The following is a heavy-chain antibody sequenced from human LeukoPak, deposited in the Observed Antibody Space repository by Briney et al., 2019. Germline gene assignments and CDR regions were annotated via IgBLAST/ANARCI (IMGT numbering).Heavy chain of an antibody. CDR1: GGSISSGGYY. CDR2: IYYSGST. CDR3: ARGSNYYDTSGYYSRKVTDAFDI. V-gene: IGHV4-31*03. D-gene: IGHD3-22*01. J-gene: IGHJ3*02. Sequence: SQTLSLTCTVSGGSISSGGYYWSWIRQHPGKGLEWIGYIYYSGSTYYNPSLKSRVTISVDTSKNQFSLNLRSVTAADTAVYYCARGSNYYDTSGYYSRKVTDAFDIWGQGTMVTVSS.